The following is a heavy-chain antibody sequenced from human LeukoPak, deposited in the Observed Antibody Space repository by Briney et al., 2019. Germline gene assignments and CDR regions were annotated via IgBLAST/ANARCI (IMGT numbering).Heavy chain of an antibody. CDR2: MNPNSGNT. CDR1: GYTFTSYD. J-gene: IGHJ4*02. V-gene: IGHV1-8*01. CDR3: ARGRKYSYGYERTRPLDY. Sequence: ASVKVSCKASGYTFTSYDINWVRQATGQGLEWMGWMNPNSGNTGYAQKFQGRVTMTRNTSMSTAYMELSSLRSEDTAVYYCARGRKYSYGYERTRPLDYWGQGTLVTVSS. D-gene: IGHD5-18*01.